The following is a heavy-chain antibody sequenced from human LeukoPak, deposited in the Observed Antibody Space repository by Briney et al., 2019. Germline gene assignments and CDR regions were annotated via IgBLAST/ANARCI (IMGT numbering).Heavy chain of an antibody. V-gene: IGHV4-38-2*02. CDR3: ARDNARALFDY. D-gene: IGHD5-24*01. Sequence: PSETLSLTCAVSGYSISSGYYWGWIRQPPGKGLEWIGSIYHSGITYYNPSLKSRVTISVDASKNQFSLKLSSVTAADTAVYYCARDNARALFDYWGQGTLVTVSS. CDR2: IYHSGIT. CDR1: GYSISSGYY. J-gene: IGHJ4*02.